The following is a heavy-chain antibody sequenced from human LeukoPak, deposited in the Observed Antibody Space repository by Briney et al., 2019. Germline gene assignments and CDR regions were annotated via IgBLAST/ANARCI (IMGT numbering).Heavy chain of an antibody. D-gene: IGHD4-17*01. J-gene: IGHJ6*02. CDR2: IYYSGST. Sequence: SETLSLTCAVYGGSFSGYYWSWIRQPPGKGLEWIGYIYYSGSTYYNPSLKSRVTISVDTSKNQFSLKLSSVTAADTAVYYCARANYGDLYGMDVWGQGTTVTVSS. CDR3: ARANYGDLYGMDV. V-gene: IGHV4-30-4*08. CDR1: GGSFSGYY.